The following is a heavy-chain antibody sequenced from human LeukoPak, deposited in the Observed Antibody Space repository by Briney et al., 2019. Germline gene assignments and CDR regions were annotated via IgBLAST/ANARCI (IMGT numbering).Heavy chain of an antibody. D-gene: IGHD6-19*01. CDR3: ARVVAVAAFGY. CDR2: FDPEDGET. CDR1: GYTLTELS. V-gene: IGHV1-24*01. J-gene: IGHJ4*02. Sequence: RASVKVSCKVSGYTLTELSMHWVRQAPGKGLEWMGGFDPEDGETIYAQKFQGRVTMTTDTSTSTAYMELRSLRSDDTAVYYCARVVAVAAFGYWGQGTLVTVSS.